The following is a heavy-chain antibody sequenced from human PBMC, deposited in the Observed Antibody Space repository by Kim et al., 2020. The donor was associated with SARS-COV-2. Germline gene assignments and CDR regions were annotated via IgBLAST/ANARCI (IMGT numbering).Heavy chain of an antibody. CDR3: ARGIFRDGFDV. CDR1: GFTFSHYW. Sequence: GGSQRLSCAASGFTFSHYWINWVRHAPGKGLVWVSRISSDGSTTHYADSVKGRFTLSRDNAENTLFLQMNSLRVEDTAVYFCARGIFRDGFDVWGQGTTGTVSS. CDR2: ISSDGSTT. J-gene: IGHJ6*02. D-gene: IGHD2-15*01. V-gene: IGHV3-74*01.